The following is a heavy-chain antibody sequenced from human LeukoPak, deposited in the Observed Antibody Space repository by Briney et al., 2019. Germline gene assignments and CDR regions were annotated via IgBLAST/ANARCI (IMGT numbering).Heavy chain of an antibody. V-gene: IGHV1-46*01. Sequence: GASVKVSCKASGYTFTGYYMHWVRQAPGQGLEWMGWINPNSGSTSYAQKFQGRVTMTRDTSTSTVYMELSSLRSEDTAVYYCARGRRTGTYVYWGQGTLVTVSS. CDR3: ARGRRTGTYVY. CDR1: GYTFTGYY. D-gene: IGHD1-7*01. CDR2: INPNSGST. J-gene: IGHJ4*02.